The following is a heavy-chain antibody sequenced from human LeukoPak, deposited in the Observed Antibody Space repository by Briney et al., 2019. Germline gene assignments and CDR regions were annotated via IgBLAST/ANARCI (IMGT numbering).Heavy chain of an antibody. J-gene: IGHJ6*03. V-gene: IGHV1-46*01. CDR2: INPSGGST. CDR3: AGGADYYGSGSWRYYYYYYYMDV. Sequence: ASVKVSCKASGYTFTSYYMHWVRQAPGQGLEWMGIINPSGGSTSYAQKFQGRVTITADESTSTAYMELSSLRSEDTAVYYCAGGADYYGSGSWRYYYYYYYMDVWGKGTTVTISS. CDR1: GYTFTSYY. D-gene: IGHD3-10*01.